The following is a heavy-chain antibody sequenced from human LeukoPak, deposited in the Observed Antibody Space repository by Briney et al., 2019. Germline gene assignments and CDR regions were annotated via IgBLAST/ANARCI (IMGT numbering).Heavy chain of an antibody. Sequence: SETLSLTCTVSGGSISSGSYYWSWIRQPAGKGLEWIGRIYTSGSTNFNPSLKSRVTISVDTSKNQFSLKLSSVTAADTAVYYCARLSSSWYQYWYFDLWGRGTLVTVSS. D-gene: IGHD6-13*01. CDR2: IYTSGST. V-gene: IGHV4-61*02. CDR1: GGSISSGSYY. J-gene: IGHJ2*01. CDR3: ARLSSSWYQYWYFDL.